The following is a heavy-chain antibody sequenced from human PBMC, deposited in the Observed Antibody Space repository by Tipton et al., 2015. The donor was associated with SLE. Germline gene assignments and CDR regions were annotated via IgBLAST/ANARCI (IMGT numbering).Heavy chain of an antibody. CDR3: ARTGYSSSWLYFQH. CDR2: INHSGST. D-gene: IGHD6-13*01. Sequence: TLSLTCAVYGGSFSGYYWSWIRQPPGKGLEWIGEINHSGSTNYNPSLKSRVTISVDTSENQFSLKLSSVTAADTAVYYCARTGYSSSWLYFQHWGQGTLVTVSS. J-gene: IGHJ1*01. CDR1: GGSFSGYY. V-gene: IGHV4-34*01.